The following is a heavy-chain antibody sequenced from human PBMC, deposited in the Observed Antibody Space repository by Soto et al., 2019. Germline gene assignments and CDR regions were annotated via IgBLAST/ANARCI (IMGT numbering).Heavy chain of an antibody. CDR2: ISAYNGNT. Sequence: ASVNVSFKASGYTFTSYCISWVRQAPRQWLELMGWISAYNGNTNYAHKLQGRVTMTTDTSTSTAYMELRSLRSDDTAVYYCEIDLQAKRNLGLYYYDYYGMDVWAQRTTVTVSS. D-gene: IGHD1-7*01. V-gene: IGHV1-18*01. J-gene: IGHJ6*02. CDR3: EIDLQAKRNLGLYYYDYYGMDV. CDR1: GYTFTSYC.